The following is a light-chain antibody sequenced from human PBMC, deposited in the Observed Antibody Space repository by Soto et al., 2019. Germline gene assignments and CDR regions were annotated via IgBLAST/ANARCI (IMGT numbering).Light chain of an antibody. CDR1: SSDVGAFDS. Sequence: QSALTQPPSASGSLGQSVTISCTGSSSDVGAFDSVSWYQQHPHKAPQIIIYEVSKRPSGVPDRFSGSKSGNTASLTVSGLKADDEADYFCSSYAGRNNYVFGTGTKLTVL. V-gene: IGLV2-8*01. CDR2: EVS. CDR3: SSYAGRNNYV. J-gene: IGLJ1*01.